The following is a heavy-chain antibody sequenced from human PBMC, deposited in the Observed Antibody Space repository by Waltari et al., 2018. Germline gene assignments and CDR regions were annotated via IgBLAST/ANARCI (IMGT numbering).Heavy chain of an antibody. V-gene: IGHV4-4*09. CDR1: GGYLSSYY. J-gene: IGHJ6*03. D-gene: IGHD6-6*01. CDR3: ARGRYSSSSVEGYYYYYMDV. Sequence: QVQLPESGPGLVKHSETLSLTCTVSGGYLSSYYCSRILQHPGKAQACIGYINPSGSTNYNPSLKRRATISVDTSENQFSLKLSSVTAADTAVYYCARGRYSSSSVEGYYYYYMDVWGKGTTVTVSS. CDR2: INPSGST.